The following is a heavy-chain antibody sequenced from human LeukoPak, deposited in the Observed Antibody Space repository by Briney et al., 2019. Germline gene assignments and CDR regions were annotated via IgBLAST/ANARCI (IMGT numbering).Heavy chain of an antibody. CDR1: GGSISSGGYY. CDR2: IYHSGST. V-gene: IGHV4-30-2*01. CDR3: ALVRIQLNNWFDP. Sequence: SETLSLTCTVSGGSISSGGYYWSWIRQPPGKGLEWIGYIYHSGSTYYNPSLKSRVTISVDRSKNQFSLKLSSVTAADTAVYYCALVRIQLNNWFDPWGQGTLVTVSS. D-gene: IGHD5-18*01. J-gene: IGHJ5*02.